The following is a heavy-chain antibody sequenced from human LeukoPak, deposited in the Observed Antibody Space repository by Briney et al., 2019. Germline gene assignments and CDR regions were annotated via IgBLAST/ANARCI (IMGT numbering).Heavy chain of an antibody. CDR2: IYPGDSET. CDR1: GYRFTNYW. D-gene: IGHD1-26*01. V-gene: IGHV5-51*01. J-gene: IGHJ4*02. Sequence: SGESLKISCKGSGYRFTNYWIGWVRQMPGKGLEWMGIIYPGDSETRYSPSFQGQVTISADKSISTSYLQWSSLKASDTAMYYCARRRDLYSGSYYPFDYWGQGTLVTVSS. CDR3: ARRRDLYSGSYYPFDY.